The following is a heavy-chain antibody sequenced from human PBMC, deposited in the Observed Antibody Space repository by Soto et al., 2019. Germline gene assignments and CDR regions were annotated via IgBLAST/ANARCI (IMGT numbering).Heavy chain of an antibody. V-gene: IGHV2-5*02. CDR3: AHRVFWRPFDWSLGWFDP. Sequence: QITLKESGPTLVKPTQTLTLTCTFSGFSLSTSGVGVGWIRQPPGKALEWLALIYWDDDKRYSPSLKSRLTITKDTSKTQVVLTLTNMDPVDTATYYCAHRVFWRPFDWSLGWFDPWGQGTLVTVSS. CDR1: GFSLSTSGVG. CDR2: IYWDDDK. J-gene: IGHJ5*02. D-gene: IGHD3-9*01.